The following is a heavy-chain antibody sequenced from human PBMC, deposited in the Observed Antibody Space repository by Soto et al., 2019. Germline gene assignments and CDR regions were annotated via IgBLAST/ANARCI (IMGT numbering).Heavy chain of an antibody. D-gene: IGHD6-6*01. CDR2: MYYTGNK. CDR1: RGSHSNSTFY. J-gene: IGHJ5*02. CDR3: ARRSSSSLGSLFDP. Sequence: SETPSPTCPVSRGSHSNSTFYWDWIRQPPGKGLEWIGAMYYTGNKNYNPSLESRVTMSVDTSKNQFSLKLSSVTPTDTAVYYCARRSSSSLGSLFDPWGRGILVTVSS. V-gene: IGHV4-39*01.